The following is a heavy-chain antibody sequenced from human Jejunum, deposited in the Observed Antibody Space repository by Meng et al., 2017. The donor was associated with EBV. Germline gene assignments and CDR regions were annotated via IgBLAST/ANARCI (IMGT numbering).Heavy chain of an antibody. CDR3: ARGDGYNLY. CDR2: MSPDNGDT. Sequence: QGRPVQYGAGVKKPGASVKLSCKASGYTFTTHHIKWVRQDTGQGLEYMGWMSPDNGDTGYAQNFQGRLTMTRDTSISTAYMELSSLTSDDTAVYYCARGDGYNLYWGQGTLVTVSS. CDR1: GYTFTTHH. V-gene: IGHV1-8*01. D-gene: IGHD5-24*01. J-gene: IGHJ4*02.